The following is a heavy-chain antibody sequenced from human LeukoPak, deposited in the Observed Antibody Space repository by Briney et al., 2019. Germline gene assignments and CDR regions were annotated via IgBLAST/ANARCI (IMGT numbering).Heavy chain of an antibody. CDR2: IIPIFGIA. V-gene: IGHV1-69*04. J-gene: IGHJ6*02. D-gene: IGHD3-3*01. CDR1: EGTFSSYA. Sequence: SVKVSCKASEGTFSSYAISWVRQAPGQGLEWMGRIIPIFGIANYAQRFQGRVTITADKSTSTAYMELSSLRSEDTAVYYCARDPPYDSGVGDYYYYGMDVWGQGTTVTVSS. CDR3: ARDPPYDSGVGDYYYYGMDV.